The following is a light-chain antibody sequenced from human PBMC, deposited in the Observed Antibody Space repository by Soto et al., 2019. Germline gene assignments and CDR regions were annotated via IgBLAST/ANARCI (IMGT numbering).Light chain of an antibody. CDR2: DAS. V-gene: IGKV3-11*01. CDR3: QQRANWLYT. Sequence: EIVLTQSPATLSLSPGERATLSCRASQSVSGYLAWYQQKPGQAPRLLIYDASNRATGIPARFSGSGSGTDFTLNISSLEPEDFAVYYCQQRANWLYTFGQGTKLEIK. J-gene: IGKJ2*01. CDR1: QSVSGY.